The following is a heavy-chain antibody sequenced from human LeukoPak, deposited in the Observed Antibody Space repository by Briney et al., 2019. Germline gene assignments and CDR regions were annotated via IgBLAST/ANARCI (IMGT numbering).Heavy chain of an antibody. CDR1: GFTFGSYG. J-gene: IGHJ4*02. D-gene: IGHD6-13*01. CDR2: IRYDGSNK. Sequence: GGSLRLSCAASGFTFGSYGMHWVRQAPGKGLEWVAFIRYDGSNKYYADSVKGRFTISRDNSKNTLYLQMNSLRAEDTAVYYCAKDRFIAAAGPTFDYWGQGTLVTVSS. CDR3: AKDRFIAAAGPTFDY. V-gene: IGHV3-30*02.